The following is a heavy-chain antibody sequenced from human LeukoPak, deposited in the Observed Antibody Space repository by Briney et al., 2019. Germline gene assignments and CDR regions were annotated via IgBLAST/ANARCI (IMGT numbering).Heavy chain of an antibody. CDR3: VKTDYSTGPYDH. D-gene: IGHD4-4*01. CDR2: INQDGSKK. J-gene: IGHJ4*02. V-gene: IGHV3-7*03. Sequence: GGSLRLSCVASRFTFSNYWMSWVRQAPGKGLEWVANINQDGSKKRYADSMKGRFTISRDNAKESLYLQLNSLRAEDTAVYYCVKTDYSTGPYDHWGQGTLVTVSS. CDR1: RFTFSNYW.